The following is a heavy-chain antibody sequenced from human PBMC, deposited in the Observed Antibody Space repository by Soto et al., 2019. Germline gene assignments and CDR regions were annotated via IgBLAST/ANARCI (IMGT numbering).Heavy chain of an antibody. Sequence: GGSLRLSCTVSGFTFDDYAMSWVRQAPGKGLEWVGFISSQAFGGTTEYAASVEGRFTISTDESKTIAYLQMNSLKAADTAVYFCATVYFYDSSADYYFDYWGQGTLATVSS. CDR1: GFTFDDYA. CDR3: ATVYFYDSSADYYFDY. V-gene: IGHV3-49*04. J-gene: IGHJ4*02. D-gene: IGHD3-22*01. CDR2: ISSQAFGGTT.